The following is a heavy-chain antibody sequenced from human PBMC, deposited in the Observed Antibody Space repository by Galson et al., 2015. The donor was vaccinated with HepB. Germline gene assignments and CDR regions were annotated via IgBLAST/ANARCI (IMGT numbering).Heavy chain of an antibody. Sequence: CAISGDRVSSNTAAWSWVRQSRSRGLEWLGRTYYKSKWNNDYAVSVKSRIAINPDTSKNQFSLQLNSVTPEDTAVYYCAREPYGSGSADHWFDPWGQGILVTVSS. CDR2: TYYKSKWNN. CDR1: GDRVSSNTAA. CDR3: AREPYGSGSADHWFDP. D-gene: IGHD3-10*01. V-gene: IGHV6-1*01. J-gene: IGHJ5*02.